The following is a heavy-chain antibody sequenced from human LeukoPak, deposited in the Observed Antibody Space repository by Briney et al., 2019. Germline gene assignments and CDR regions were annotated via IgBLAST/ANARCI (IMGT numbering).Heavy chain of an antibody. CDR1: GFTFDNYA. CDR2: IRLSDGYT. Sequence: PGGSLRLSCAASGFTFDNYAMTWVRQAPGKGLEWVSAIRLSDGYTYYADSVQGRFIISRDTSKNTVSLQINSLTGDDTALYYCARVAGSYSIRPFDFWGQGTVVIVSS. V-gene: IGHV3-23*01. CDR3: ARVAGSYSIRPFDF. J-gene: IGHJ4*02. D-gene: IGHD1-26*01.